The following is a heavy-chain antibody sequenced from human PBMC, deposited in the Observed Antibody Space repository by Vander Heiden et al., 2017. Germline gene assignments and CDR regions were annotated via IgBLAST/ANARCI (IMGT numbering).Heavy chain of an antibody. CDR2: IYYSGST. Sequence: QVQLQASGPGLVQPSETLSLTCTVSGGSISSYYWSWIRQPPGKGLEWIGYIYYSGSTNYNASLKSRVTISVDTSKNQFSLKLTSVTAADTAVYYCARSRLTMIRGVVTPGGFDYWGQGTLVTVSS. D-gene: IGHD3-10*01. V-gene: IGHV4-59*01. J-gene: IGHJ4*02. CDR1: GGSISSYY. CDR3: ARSRLTMIRGVVTPGGFDY.